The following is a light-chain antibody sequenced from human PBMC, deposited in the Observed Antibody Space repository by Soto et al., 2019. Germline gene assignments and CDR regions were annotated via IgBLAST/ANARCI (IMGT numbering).Light chain of an antibody. CDR1: QSISSSY. Sequence: EIVLTQSPGTLSLSPGDRATLSCRASQSISSSYLAWFQQKPGQAPRLLIYHASSGATGIPDRFSGRGSGRDFTLTISRLEPEDFAVYYCHQYGSSAWTFGQGTKVEIK. V-gene: IGKV3-20*01. J-gene: IGKJ1*01. CDR2: HAS. CDR3: HQYGSSAWT.